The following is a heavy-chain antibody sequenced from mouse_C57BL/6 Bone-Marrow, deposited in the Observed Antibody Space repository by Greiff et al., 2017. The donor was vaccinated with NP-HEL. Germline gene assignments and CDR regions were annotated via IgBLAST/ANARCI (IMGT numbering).Heavy chain of an antibody. CDR1: GYTFTSYW. Sequence: QVHVKQSGAELAKPGASVKLSCKASGYTFTSYWMHWVKQRPGQGLEWIGYINPSSGYTKYNQKFKDKATLTADKSSSTAYMQLSSLTYEDSAVYYCARRRKTAQATYEFAYWGQGTLVTVSA. D-gene: IGHD3-2*02. J-gene: IGHJ3*01. V-gene: IGHV1-7*01. CDR3: ARRRKTAQATYEFAY. CDR2: INPSSGYT.